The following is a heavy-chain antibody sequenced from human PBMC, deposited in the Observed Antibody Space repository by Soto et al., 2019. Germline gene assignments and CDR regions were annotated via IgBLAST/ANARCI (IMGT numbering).Heavy chain of an antibody. CDR3: ARGLITGSHYSGGWYYFDS. J-gene: IGHJ4*02. CDR2: INHSGSA. V-gene: IGHV4-34*01. D-gene: IGHD6-19*01. Sequence: QVQLQQSGAGLLKPSETLSLTCAVYGESFSGHIWTWIRQTPGKGLQWIGQINHSGSASYNPSLRSRVTISVHTPTCQFSLELSSVTAADTAVYYCARGLITGSHYSGGWYYFDSWGQGTQVTVSS. CDR1: GESFSGHI.